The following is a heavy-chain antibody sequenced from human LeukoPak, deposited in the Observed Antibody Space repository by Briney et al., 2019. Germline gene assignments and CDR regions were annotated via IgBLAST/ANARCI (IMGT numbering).Heavy chain of an antibody. J-gene: IGHJ6*02. D-gene: IGHD3-10*01. V-gene: IGHV6-1*01. Sequence: SQTPSLTCAISGDSVSINSATWNWIRQSPSRGLEWLGRTYYKSKWYSDYAVSVRSRVTINPDTSKNQFSLQLKSVTPEDTAVYYCTRDKVTMVRGVIYDYYGMDVWGQGTTVIVSS. CDR2: TYYKSKWYS. CDR3: TRDKVTMVRGVIYDYYGMDV. CDR1: GDSVSINSAT.